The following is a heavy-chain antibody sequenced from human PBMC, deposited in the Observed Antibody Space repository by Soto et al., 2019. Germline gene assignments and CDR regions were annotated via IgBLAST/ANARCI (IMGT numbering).Heavy chain of an antibody. CDR3: ARDYRGYQALYYFDY. J-gene: IGHJ4*02. CDR2: IYYSGST. V-gene: IGHV4-59*01. CDR1: GGSISSYY. Sequence: QVQLQESGPGLVKSSETLSLTCTVSGGSISSYYWSWIRQPPGKGLEWIGYIYYSGSTNYNPSLKRRVTISVDTSKNQFSLKLSSVTAADTAVSYCARDYRGYQALYYFDYWGQGTLVTVSS. D-gene: IGHD5-12*01.